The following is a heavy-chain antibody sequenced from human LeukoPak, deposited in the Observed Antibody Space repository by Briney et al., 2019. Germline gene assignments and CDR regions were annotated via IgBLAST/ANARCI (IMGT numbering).Heavy chain of an antibody. Sequence: SETMSLTCSVSGGSVSTSHYYWGWIRQPPGRGLEWIGNVYYSGSTYYNPSLKSRVTISVDTSKNQFSLKLSSVTAADTAVHYCARASRSGSRRDIVVVPAAVDYWGQGTLVTVSS. CDR3: ARASRSGSRRDIVVVPAAVDY. J-gene: IGHJ4*02. CDR1: GGSVSTSHYY. D-gene: IGHD2-2*01. V-gene: IGHV4-39*01. CDR2: VYYSGST.